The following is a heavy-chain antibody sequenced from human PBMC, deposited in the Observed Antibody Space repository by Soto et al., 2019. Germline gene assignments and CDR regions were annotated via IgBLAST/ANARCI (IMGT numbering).Heavy chain of an antibody. J-gene: IGHJ4*02. D-gene: IGHD2-2*02. Sequence: ASETLSLTCAVYGGSFSGYYWSWIRQPPGKGLEWIGEINHSGSTNYNPSLKSRVTISVDTSKNQFSLKLSSVTAADTAVYYCARGSLVPAAIRYFDYWGQGTLVTVSS. CDR1: GGSFSGYY. CDR3: ARGSLVPAAIRYFDY. CDR2: INHSGST. V-gene: IGHV4-34*01.